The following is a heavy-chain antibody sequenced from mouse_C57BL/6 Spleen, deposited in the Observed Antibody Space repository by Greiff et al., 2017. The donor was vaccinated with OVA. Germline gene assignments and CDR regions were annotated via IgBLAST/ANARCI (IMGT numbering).Heavy chain of an antibody. CDR1: GYTFTSYW. V-gene: IGHV1-50*01. CDR3: ASRIYDGYY. D-gene: IGHD2-3*01. CDR2: IDPSDSYT. J-gene: IGHJ2*01. Sequence: QVQLQQPGAELVKPGASVKLSCKASGYTFTSYWMQWVKQRPGQGLEWIGEIDPSDSYTNYNQKFKGKATLTVDTSSSTAYMQLSSLTAEDSAVYYCASRIYDGYYWGQGTTLTVSA.